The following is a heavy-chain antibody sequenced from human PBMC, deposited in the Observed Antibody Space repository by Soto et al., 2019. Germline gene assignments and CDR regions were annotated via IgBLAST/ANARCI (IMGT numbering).Heavy chain of an antibody. CDR3: ARGLVDSGRNCFDS. V-gene: IGHV1-8*01. CDR1: GYSIKAYD. Sequence: ASVKVSCKAAGYSIKAYDMNWVRQATGQGLGWRGWMNPKRGNTGFAEKLRGRVKMTWNTSTGTVYLEISRLRPEDKAVYYCARGLVDSGRNCFDSWGQGTQVTVSS. J-gene: IGHJ4*02. D-gene: IGHD4-17*01. CDR2: MNPKRGNT.